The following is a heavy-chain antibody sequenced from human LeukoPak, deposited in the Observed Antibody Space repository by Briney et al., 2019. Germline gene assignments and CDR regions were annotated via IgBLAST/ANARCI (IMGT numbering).Heavy chain of an antibody. CDR3: TVRGVITNYYYYMDV. CDR1: GFTFSNAW. Sequence: PGGSLRLSCAASGFTFSNAWMSWVRQAPGKGLEGVVRIKSKTDGGTTDYGAPVKGRFTISRDDSKNTPYLQMNSLKPEDTAVYYCTVRGVITNYYYYMDVWGKGTTVTVSS. CDR2: IKSKTDGGTT. D-gene: IGHD3-10*01. J-gene: IGHJ6*03. V-gene: IGHV3-15*01.